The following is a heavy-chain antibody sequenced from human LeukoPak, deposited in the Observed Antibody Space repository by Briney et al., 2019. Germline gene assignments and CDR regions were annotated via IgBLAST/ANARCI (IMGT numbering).Heavy chain of an antibody. V-gene: IGHV4-59*01. CDR1: GGSISSYY. CDR3: ARVSSGWSRFDY. J-gene: IGHJ4*02. Sequence: SETLSLTCTVSGGSISSYYWSWIRQPPGKGLEWIGYIYYSGSTYYNPSLKSRVTISVDTSKNQFSLKLSSVTAADTAVYYCARVSSGWSRFDYWGQGTLVTVSS. D-gene: IGHD6-19*01. CDR2: IYYSGST.